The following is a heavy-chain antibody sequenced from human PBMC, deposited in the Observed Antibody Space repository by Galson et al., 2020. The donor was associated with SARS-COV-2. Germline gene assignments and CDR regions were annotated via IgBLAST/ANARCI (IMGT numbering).Heavy chain of an antibody. CDR1: GGSISSYY. D-gene: IGHD5-18*01. Sequence: SETLSLTCTVSGGSISSYYWSWIRQPPGKGLEWIGYIYYSGSTNYNPSLKSRVTISVDTSKNQFSLKLSSVTAADTAVYYCAREVGTAMAIDYWGQGTLVTVSS. CDR2: IYYSGST. CDR3: AREVGTAMAIDY. J-gene: IGHJ4*02. V-gene: IGHV4-59*13.